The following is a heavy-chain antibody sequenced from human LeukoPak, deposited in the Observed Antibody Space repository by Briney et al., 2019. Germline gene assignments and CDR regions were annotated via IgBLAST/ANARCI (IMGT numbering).Heavy chain of an antibody. Sequence: GGSLRLSCSASGFTFSDYYMTWIRQAPGQGPEWISYISSSGGTIFYADSVKGRFTISRDNGKNSLYLQMNSLRAEDTAVYYCATGPSGYFFSYWGQGTLVTVSS. D-gene: IGHD2-8*02. CDR2: ISSSGGTI. V-gene: IGHV3-11*04. CDR1: GFTFSDYY. J-gene: IGHJ4*02. CDR3: ATGPSGYFFSY.